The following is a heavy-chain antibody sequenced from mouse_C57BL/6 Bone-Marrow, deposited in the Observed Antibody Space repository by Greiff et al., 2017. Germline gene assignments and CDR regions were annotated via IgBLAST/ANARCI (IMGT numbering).Heavy chain of an antibody. J-gene: IGHJ2*01. CDR1: GYIFTEYT. Sequence: VQLQQSGAEPVKPGASVKLSCKASGYIFTEYTIHWVKQRSGQGLVWIGWFYPGRGRIKYNERFKDKATLTADKSSNTVYMELIRLTSEDSAVYFCARHERYYDYEGYFDYWGQGTTLTVSS. CDR2: FYPGRGRI. V-gene: IGHV1-62-2*01. CDR3: ARHERYYDYEGYFDY. D-gene: IGHD2-4*01.